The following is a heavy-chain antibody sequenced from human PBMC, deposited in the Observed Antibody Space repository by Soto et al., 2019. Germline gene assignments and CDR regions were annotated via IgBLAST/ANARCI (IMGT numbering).Heavy chain of an antibody. CDR2: ISGSSGST. D-gene: IGHD3-10*01. CDR3: AKLRGEWGVRASPYYFDF. CDR1: GFTFSSFA. Sequence: GGSLRLSCAASGFTFSSFAMSWVRQAPGKGLEWVSGISGSSGSTYYADSVKGRFTISRDNSKNTLYLQMNSLRAEDTAVYYCAKLRGEWGVRASPYYFDFWGQGTLVTVSS. J-gene: IGHJ4*02. V-gene: IGHV3-23*01.